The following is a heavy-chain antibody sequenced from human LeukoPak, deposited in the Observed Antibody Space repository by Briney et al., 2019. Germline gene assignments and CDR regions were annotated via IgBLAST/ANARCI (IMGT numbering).Heavy chain of an antibody. CDR3: ARELWFGTHYFDY. J-gene: IGHJ4*02. CDR2: IYAGGST. CDR1: GFTFSSYA. V-gene: IGHV3-66*01. Sequence: GGSLRLSCAASGFTFSSYAMSWVRQAPGKGLEWVSVIYAGGSTYYADSVKGRFTISRDISKNTLYLQMNSLRVEDTGVYYCARELWFGTHYFDYWGQGTLVTVSS. D-gene: IGHD3-10*01.